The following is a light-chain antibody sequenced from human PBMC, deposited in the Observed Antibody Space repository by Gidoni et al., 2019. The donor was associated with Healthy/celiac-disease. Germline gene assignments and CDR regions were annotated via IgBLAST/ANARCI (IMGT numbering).Light chain of an antibody. CDR2: LGS. J-gene: IGKJ4*01. CDR1: QSLLHSNGYNY. V-gene: IGKV2-28*01. Sequence: DIVMTQSPLSLPVTPGEPASISCRSSQSLLHSNGYNYLDGYLKKPGQSPQLLIYLGSNRASGVPDRFSGSGSGTDFTLKISRVEAEDVGVYYCMQALQTPLTFGGGTKVEIK. CDR3: MQALQTPLT.